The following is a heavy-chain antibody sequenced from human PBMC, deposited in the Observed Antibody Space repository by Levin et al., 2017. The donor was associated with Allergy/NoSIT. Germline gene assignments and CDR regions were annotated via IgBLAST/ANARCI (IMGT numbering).Heavy chain of an antibody. D-gene: IGHD3-10*01. V-gene: IGHV4-59*01. Sequence: PSETLSLTCTVSGDSITQSYWAWIRQPPGKELEWIGYFYYSGSTTYNPSLKGRVTISRDTSKNQYSLQLHTVTAADTAVYYCASDGLLWFGESSGFDFWGQGVLVTVSS. J-gene: IGHJ4*02. CDR3: ASDGLLWFGESSGFDF. CDR1: GDSITQSY. CDR2: FYYSGST.